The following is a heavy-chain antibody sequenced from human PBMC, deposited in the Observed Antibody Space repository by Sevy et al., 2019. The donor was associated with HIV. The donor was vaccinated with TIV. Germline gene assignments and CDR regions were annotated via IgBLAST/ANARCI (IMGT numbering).Heavy chain of an antibody. V-gene: IGHV4-38-2*01. Sequence: SETLSLTCAVSGYSISSTDYWGWIRQPPGKGLEWIGNIYHTGNTYYNPSLKSRVTMSIDTSTNFFSLRLSAVTAADTAVYYCARTVRRDFDSRATAFDIWGQGTMVTVSS. CDR3: ARTVRRDFDSRATAFDI. D-gene: IGHD3-22*01. CDR2: IYHTGNT. J-gene: IGHJ3*02. CDR1: GYSISSTDY.